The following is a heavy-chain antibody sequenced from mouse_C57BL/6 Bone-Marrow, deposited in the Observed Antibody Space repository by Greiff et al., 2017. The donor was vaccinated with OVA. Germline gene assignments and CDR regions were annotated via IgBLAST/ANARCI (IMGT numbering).Heavy chain of an antibody. CDR1: GYTFTDYN. CDR3: ARGGLRRDPAWFAY. Sequence: EVKLMESGPELVKPGASVKIPCKASGYTFTDYNMDWVKQSHGKSLEWIGDINPNNGGTIYNQKFKGKATLTVDKSSSTAYMELRSLTSEDTAVYYCARGGLRRDPAWFAYWGQGTLVTVSA. V-gene: IGHV1-18*01. J-gene: IGHJ3*01. CDR2: INPNNGGT. D-gene: IGHD2-4*01.